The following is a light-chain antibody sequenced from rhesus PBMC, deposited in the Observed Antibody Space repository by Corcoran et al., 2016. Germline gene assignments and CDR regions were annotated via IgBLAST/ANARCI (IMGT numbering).Light chain of an antibody. Sequence: DIQMTQSPSSLSASVGYRITITCRASQAINNYVSWYQHKPGKAPTPLIYYASNLETGVPSRFSGRGSGTDYTLTITSRQPEDVATYYCQQYDRPPYSFGQVTRLGIK. V-gene: IGKV1-66*01. CDR3: QQYDRPPYS. CDR1: QAINNY. CDR2: YAS. J-gene: IGKJ2*01.